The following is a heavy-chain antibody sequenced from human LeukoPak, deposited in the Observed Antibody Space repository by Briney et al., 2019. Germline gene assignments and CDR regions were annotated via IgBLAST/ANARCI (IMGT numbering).Heavy chain of an antibody. CDR2: ISAYNGNT. Sequence: ASVKVSCKASGYTFTSYGISWVRQAPGQGLEWMGWISAYNGNTNYVQKLQGRVTMTTDTSTSTAYMELRSLRSDDTAVYYCARGDHDYGDYTLGYWGQGTLVTVSS. D-gene: IGHD4-17*01. CDR1: GYTFTSYG. CDR3: ARGDHDYGDYTLGY. V-gene: IGHV1-18*01. J-gene: IGHJ4*02.